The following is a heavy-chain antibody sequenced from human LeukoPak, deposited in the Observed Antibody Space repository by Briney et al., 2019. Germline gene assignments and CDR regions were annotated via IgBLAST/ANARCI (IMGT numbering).Heavy chain of an antibody. J-gene: IGHJ4*02. Sequence: SETLSLTCAVSDYSISSGYCWGWIRQPPGKGLEWIGSIYHSGSTYYNPSLKSRVTISVDTSKNQFSLKLSSVTAADTAVYYCARLGGRIAAAGPNFDYWGQGTLVTVSS. V-gene: IGHV4-38-2*01. CDR3: ARLGGRIAAAGPNFDY. CDR2: IYHSGST. D-gene: IGHD6-13*01. CDR1: DYSISSGYC.